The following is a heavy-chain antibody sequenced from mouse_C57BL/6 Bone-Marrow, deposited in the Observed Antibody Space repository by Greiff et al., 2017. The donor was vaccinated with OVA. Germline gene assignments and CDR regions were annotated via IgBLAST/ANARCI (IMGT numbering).Heavy chain of an antibody. V-gene: IGHV3-1*01. Sequence: EVQVVESGPGMVKPSQSLSLTCTVTGYSITSGYDWHWIRHFPGNKLEWMGYISYSGSTNYNPSLKSRISITHDTSKNHFFLKVNSVTTEDTATYYCARETYYYGSSAWYFDVWGTGTTVTVSS. D-gene: IGHD1-1*01. CDR1: GYSITSGYD. CDR3: ARETYYYGSSAWYFDV. CDR2: ISYSGST. J-gene: IGHJ1*03.